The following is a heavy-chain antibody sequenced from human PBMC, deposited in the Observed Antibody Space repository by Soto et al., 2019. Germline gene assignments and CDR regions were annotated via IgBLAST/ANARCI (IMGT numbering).Heavy chain of an antibody. CDR3: GKSGRGVSDSNNDHSSGLLMGPS. CDR1: GCIFRNYG. J-gene: IGHJ4*02. D-gene: IGHD3-22*01. Sequence: GGSLRLSCAACGCIFRNYGIHWVRHAPGKWLDWVALIYCDGSYENYADSVKGRFTISRDNSKSTLWLQMNSLGGADTAACYSGKSGRGVSDSNNDHSSGLLMGPSWGQGTLVTVS. V-gene: IGHV3-33*06. CDR2: IYCDGSYE.